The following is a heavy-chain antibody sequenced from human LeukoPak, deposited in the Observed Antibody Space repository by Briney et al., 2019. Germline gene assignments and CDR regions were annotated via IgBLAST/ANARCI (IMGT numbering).Heavy chain of an antibody. D-gene: IGHD2-2*01. J-gene: IGHJ5*02. CDR1: GYTFTSYD. Sequence: GASVKVSCKASGYTFTSYDINWVRQATGQGLEWMGWMNPNSGNTGYAQKFQGRVTMTRNTSISTAYMELSRLRSDDTAVYYCAREFHGTSCYGCYWFDPWGQGTLVTVSS. CDR3: AREFHGTSCYGCYWFDP. V-gene: IGHV1-8*01. CDR2: MNPNSGNT.